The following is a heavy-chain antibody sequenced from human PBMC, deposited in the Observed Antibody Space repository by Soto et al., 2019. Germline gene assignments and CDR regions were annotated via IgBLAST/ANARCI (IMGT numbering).Heavy chain of an antibody. Sequence: GGSLRLSCAASGFTFSSYAMHWVRQAPGKGLEYVSAISSNGGSTYYANSVKGRFTISRDNSKNTLYLQMGSLRAEDMAVYYCARSIDYGDYGGVGLPEYYFDYWGQGTLVTVSS. CDR3: ARSIDYGDYGGVGLPEYYFDY. CDR1: GFTFSSYA. D-gene: IGHD4-17*01. V-gene: IGHV3-64*01. J-gene: IGHJ4*02. CDR2: ISSNGGST.